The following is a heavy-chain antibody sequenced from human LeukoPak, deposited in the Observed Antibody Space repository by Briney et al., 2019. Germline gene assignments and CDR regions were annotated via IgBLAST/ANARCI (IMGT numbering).Heavy chain of an antibody. J-gene: IGHJ4*02. V-gene: IGHV3-23*01. CDR3: AKDAFCTSTNCYASYFDY. CDR2: ISGSGGST. Sequence: GGSLRLSCAASGFTFSSYAMSWVRQAPGKGLEWVSAISGSGGSTHYADSVKGRFTISRDRSKNTLYLQMHSLRAEDTAVYYCAKDAFCTSTNCYASYFDYWGQGTLVTVSS. CDR1: GFTFSSYA. D-gene: IGHD2-2*01.